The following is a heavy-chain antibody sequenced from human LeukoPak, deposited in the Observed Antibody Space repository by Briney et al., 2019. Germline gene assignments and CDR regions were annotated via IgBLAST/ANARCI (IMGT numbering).Heavy chain of an antibody. CDR2: INHSGST. D-gene: IGHD3-22*01. J-gene: IGHJ6*03. V-gene: IGHV4-34*01. Sequence: PSETLSLTCAVYGGSFSGYYWSWIRQPPGKGLEWIGEINHSGSTNYNPSLKSRVTISVDTSKNQFSLKLSSVTAADTAVYYCARGGRPHYYDSSGYHTRYYYYMDVWGKGTTVTVSS. CDR1: GGSFSGYY. CDR3: ARGGRPHYYDSSGYHTRYYYYMDV.